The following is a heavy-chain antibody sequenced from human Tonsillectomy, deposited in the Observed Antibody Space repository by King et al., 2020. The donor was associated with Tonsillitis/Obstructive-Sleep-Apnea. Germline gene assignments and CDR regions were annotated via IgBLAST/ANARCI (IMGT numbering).Heavy chain of an antibody. D-gene: IGHD3/OR15-3a*01. J-gene: IGHJ6*03. Sequence: VQLVESGGGLVKPGGSLRLSCAASGFTFISYSMNWVRQAPGKGLEWVSSISSSSSYIYYADSVKGRFTISRDNAKNSLYLQMNSLRAEDTAVYYCARVSPRTSYYYYYMDVWGKGTTVTVSS. CDR3: ARVSPRTSYYYYYMDV. CDR1: GFTFISYS. CDR2: ISSSSSYI. V-gene: IGHV3-21*01.